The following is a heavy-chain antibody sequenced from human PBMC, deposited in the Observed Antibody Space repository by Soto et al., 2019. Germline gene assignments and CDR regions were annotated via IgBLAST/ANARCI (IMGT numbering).Heavy chain of an antibody. CDR2: INPSGGST. V-gene: IGHV1-46*01. CDR1: GYTFTSYY. D-gene: IGHD1-1*01. CDR3: ATFQLEMDYYYYGMDV. J-gene: IGHJ6*02. Sequence: RASVKVSCKASGYTFTSYYMHWVRQAPGQGLEWMGIINPSGGSTSYAQKFQGRVTMTRDTSTSTVYMELSSLRSEDTAVYYCATFQLEMDYYYYGMDVWGQGTTVTV.